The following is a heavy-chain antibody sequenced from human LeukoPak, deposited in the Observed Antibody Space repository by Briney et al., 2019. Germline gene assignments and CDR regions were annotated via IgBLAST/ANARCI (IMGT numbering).Heavy chain of an antibody. CDR1: GFTFSSYS. CDR3: ARGSELTGVDY. CDR2: INSSSSTI. V-gene: IGHV3-48*01. Sequence: PGGSLRLSCAASGFTFSSYSMNWVRQAPGKGLEWVSYINSSSSTIYYADSVKGRFTISRDNAKNSLYLQMNSLRAEDTAVYYCARGSELTGVDYWGQGTLVTVSS. D-gene: IGHD1-20*01. J-gene: IGHJ4*02.